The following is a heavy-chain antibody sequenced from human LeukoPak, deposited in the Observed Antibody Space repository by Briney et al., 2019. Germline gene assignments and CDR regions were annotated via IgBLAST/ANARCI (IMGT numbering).Heavy chain of an antibody. D-gene: IGHD3-10*01. Sequence: PETLPLTCTVSGYSINSAFYWGWIRVPPGKGLEWIGSVFHRGTTYYNSSLKSRVNISIDTSKNQFSLKLNSLTAEDTAMYYCVRDGYYGSGSPGWFGPWGPGTLVIVSA. CDR1: GYSINSAFY. CDR2: VFHRGTT. V-gene: IGHV4-38-2*02. CDR3: VRDGYYGSGSPGWFGP. J-gene: IGHJ5*02.